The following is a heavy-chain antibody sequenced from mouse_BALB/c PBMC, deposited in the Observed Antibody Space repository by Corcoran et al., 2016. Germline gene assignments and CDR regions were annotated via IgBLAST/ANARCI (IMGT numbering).Heavy chain of an antibody. Sequence: QVQLQQSGAELARPGASVKLSCKASGYTFTGYYINWVKQRTGQGLEWIGEIYPGSGNTYYNEKFKGKATLTADQSSSTAYMQLSSLTSEDSAVYFCARGDDPYAMDYWGQGTSVTVSA. J-gene: IGHJ4*01. CDR1: GYTFTGYY. CDR3: ARGDDPYAMDY. CDR2: IYPGSGNT. V-gene: IGHV1-77*01. D-gene: IGHD2-3*01.